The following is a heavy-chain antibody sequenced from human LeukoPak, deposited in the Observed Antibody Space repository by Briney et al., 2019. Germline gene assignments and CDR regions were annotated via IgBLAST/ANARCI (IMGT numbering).Heavy chain of an antibody. J-gene: IGHJ4*02. CDR1: GFTFSSYG. V-gene: IGHV3-30*18. CDR3: AKDGGSGWHFDY. CDR2: ISYDGSNK. D-gene: IGHD6-19*01. Sequence: GGSLRLSCAASGFTFSSYGMHWVRQAPGKGLEWVAVISYDGSNKYYADSVKGRFTISRDNSKNTLYLQMNSLRAEDTAVYYCAKDGGSGWHFDYWGQGTLVTVSS.